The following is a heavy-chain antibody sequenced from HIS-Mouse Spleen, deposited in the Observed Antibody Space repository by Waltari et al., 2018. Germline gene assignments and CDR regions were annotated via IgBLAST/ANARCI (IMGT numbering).Heavy chain of an antibody. Sequence: QLQLQESGPGLVKPSETLSLTCTVSGGSISSSSYYWGWIRQPPGKGLELIGSIYYSGSTYYNPSLKSRVTSSVDTSKNQFSLKLSSVTAADTAVYYCAREIPYSSSWYDWYFDLWGRGTLVTVSS. J-gene: IGHJ2*01. CDR1: GGSISSSSYY. CDR3: AREIPYSSSWYDWYFDL. V-gene: IGHV4-39*07. D-gene: IGHD6-13*01. CDR2: IYYSGST.